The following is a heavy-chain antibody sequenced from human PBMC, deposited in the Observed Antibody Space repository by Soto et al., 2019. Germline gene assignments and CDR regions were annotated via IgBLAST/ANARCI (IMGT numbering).Heavy chain of an antibody. CDR2: ISAYNGKT. Sequence: GASVKVSCKASGYTFTGYGISWVRQAPGQGLEWMGWISAYNGKTNYAQKLQGRVTMTTDKSTSTAYMELSSLRSEDTAVYYCARDFWVSVSCSGCSCYKPGRRDAFDIWGQGSMVTVSS. V-gene: IGHV1-18*01. D-gene: IGHD2-15*01. J-gene: IGHJ3*02. CDR3: ARDFWVSVSCSGCSCYKPGRRDAFDI. CDR1: GYTFTGYG.